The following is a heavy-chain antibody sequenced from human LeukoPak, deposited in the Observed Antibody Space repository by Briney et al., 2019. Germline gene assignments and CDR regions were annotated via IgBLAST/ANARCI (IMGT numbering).Heavy chain of an antibody. CDR3: ARGVLWSGYFYFDY. J-gene: IGHJ4*02. V-gene: IGHV3-48*03. CDR2: ISSSGSTI. Sequence: PGGSLRLSCAASGFTFSSYEMNWVRQAPGKGLEWVSYISSSGSTIYYADSVKGRFTISRDNAKNSLYLQMNSLRAEDTAMYYCARGVLWSGYFYFDYWGQGTLVTVSS. D-gene: IGHD3-3*01. CDR1: GFTFSSYE.